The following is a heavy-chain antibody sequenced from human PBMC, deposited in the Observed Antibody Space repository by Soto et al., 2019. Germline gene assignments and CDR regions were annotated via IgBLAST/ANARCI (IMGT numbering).Heavy chain of an antibody. CDR2: IIPIFGTA. CDR1: GGTFSSYA. D-gene: IGHD3-10*01. CDR3: ARGNAKMVRGRYTYYYYGMDV. J-gene: IGHJ6*02. Sequence: QVQLVQSGAEVKKPGSSVKVSCKASGGTFSSYAISWVRQAPGQGLEWMGGIIPIFGTANYAQKFQGRVTITADESTSTAYMELSSLRSEDTAVYYCARGNAKMVRGRYTYYYYGMDVWGQGTTVTVSS. V-gene: IGHV1-69*01.